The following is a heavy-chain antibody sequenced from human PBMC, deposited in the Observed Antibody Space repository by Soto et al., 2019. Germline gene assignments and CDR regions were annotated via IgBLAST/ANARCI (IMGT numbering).Heavy chain of an antibody. CDR2: IYYSGST. D-gene: IGHD3-10*01. J-gene: IGHJ5*02. CDR3: AATRVTMALGWFGH. CDR1: GVSISSGDYY. Sequence: PXETLSLTCTVSGVSISSGDYYWSWIRQPPGKGLEWIGYIYYSGSTYYNPSLKSRVTISVDTSKNQFSLKLSSVTAADRAVYYCAATRVTMALGWFGHWGQGTLVTVSS. V-gene: IGHV4-30-4*01.